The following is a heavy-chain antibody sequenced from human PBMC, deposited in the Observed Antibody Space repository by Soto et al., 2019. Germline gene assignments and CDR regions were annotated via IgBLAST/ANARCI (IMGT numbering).Heavy chain of an antibody. Sequence: SETLSLTCTVSGGSISSYYWSWIRQPPGKGLEWIGYTYYSGSTNYNPSLKSRVTISVDTSKNQFSLRLSSVTAADTAVYYCARVYYDSSGYQVDAFDTWGQGTMVTVSS. CDR2: TYYSGST. D-gene: IGHD3-22*01. CDR1: GGSISSYY. J-gene: IGHJ3*02. V-gene: IGHV4-59*01. CDR3: ARVYYDSSGYQVDAFDT.